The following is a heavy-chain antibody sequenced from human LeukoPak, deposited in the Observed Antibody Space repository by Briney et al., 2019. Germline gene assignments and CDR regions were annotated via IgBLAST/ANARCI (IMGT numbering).Heavy chain of an antibody. J-gene: IGHJ4*02. CDR1: GFTFSSHG. Sequence: GGSLRLSCAASGFTFSSHGMNWVRQAPGKGLEWVSTINWNGGSTGYADSVKGRFTISRDNAKNSLYLQMNSLRAEDTALYYCARVSDISVAAYFDYWGQGTLVTVSS. CDR2: INWNGGST. D-gene: IGHD6-19*01. CDR3: ARVSDISVAAYFDY. V-gene: IGHV3-20*04.